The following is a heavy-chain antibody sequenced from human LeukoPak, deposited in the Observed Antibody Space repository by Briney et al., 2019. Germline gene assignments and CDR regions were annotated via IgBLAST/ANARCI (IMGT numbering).Heavy chain of an antibody. V-gene: IGHV4-59*01. Sequence: SETLSLTCTVSGASISSYYWSWIRQPPGKGLEWIGYISYSGSTNYNPSLKSRVTISVDTSKNQFSLKLSSVTAADTAVYYCAKEIFAVDYWGQGTLVTVSS. CDR2: ISYSGST. CDR1: GASISSYY. CDR3: AKEIFAVDY. J-gene: IGHJ4*02.